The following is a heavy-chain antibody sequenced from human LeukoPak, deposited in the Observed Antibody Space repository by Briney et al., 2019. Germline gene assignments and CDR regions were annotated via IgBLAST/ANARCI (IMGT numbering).Heavy chain of an antibody. J-gene: IGHJ4*02. CDR3: ARGYYYYDILTGHDY. CDR2: ISAYNGNT. D-gene: IGHD3-9*01. Sequence: APVKVSCKASGYTFTSYGISWVRQAPGQGLEWMGWISAYNGNTNYAQKLQGRVTMTTDTSTSTAYMELRSLRSDDTAVYYCARGYYYYDILTGHDYWGQGTLVTVSS. CDR1: GYTFTSYG. V-gene: IGHV1-18*01.